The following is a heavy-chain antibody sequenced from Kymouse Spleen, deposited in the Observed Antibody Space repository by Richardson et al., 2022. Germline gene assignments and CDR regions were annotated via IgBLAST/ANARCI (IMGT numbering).Heavy chain of an antibody. V-gene: IGHV3-13*01. Sequence: EVQLVESGGGLVQPGGSLRLSCAASGFTFSSYDMHWVRQATGKGLEWVSAIGTAGDTYYPGSVKGRFTISRENAKNSLYLQMNSLRAGDTAVYYCARGSHYYGSGSYYRDYYYYYGMDVWGQGTTVTVSS. CDR1: GFTFSSYD. D-gene: IGHD3-10*01. CDR2: IGTAGDT. CDR3: ARGSHYYGSGSYYRDYYYYYGMDV. J-gene: IGHJ6*02.